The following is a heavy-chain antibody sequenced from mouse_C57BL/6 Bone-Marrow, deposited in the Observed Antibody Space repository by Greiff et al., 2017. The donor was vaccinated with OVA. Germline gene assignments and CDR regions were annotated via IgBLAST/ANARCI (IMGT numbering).Heavy chain of an antibody. J-gene: IGHJ1*03. CDR2: IDPSDSST. CDR1: GYTFTSYW. Sequence: QVQLQQPGAELVKPGASVKLSCKASGYTFTSYWMQWVKQRPGQGLEWIGEIDPSDSSTYYNQKFKGKATWTVDTSTSTAYMQLSSLTSEDSAVYYCARERIYYDYDWYFDVWGTGTTVTVSS. CDR3: ARERIYYDYDWYFDV. D-gene: IGHD2-4*01. V-gene: IGHV1-50*01.